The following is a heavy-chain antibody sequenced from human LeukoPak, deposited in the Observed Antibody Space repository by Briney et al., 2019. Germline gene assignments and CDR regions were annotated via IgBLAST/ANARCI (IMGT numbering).Heavy chain of an antibody. D-gene: IGHD3-22*01. Sequence: GGSLRLSCAASGFTFSSYAMNWVRQAPGQGLEWVAPISDSGGSRYYADSVKGRLTISRDHSKTKLYLQTNSLRAEDTDVYYCANSKSPYYYDSSGYYPFDYWGQGTLVTVSS. J-gene: IGHJ4*02. CDR2: ISDSGGSR. CDR3: ANSKSPYYYDSSGYYPFDY. V-gene: IGHV3-23*01. CDR1: GFTFSSYA.